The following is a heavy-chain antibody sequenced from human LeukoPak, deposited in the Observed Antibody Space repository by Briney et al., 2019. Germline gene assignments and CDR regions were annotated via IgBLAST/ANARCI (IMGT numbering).Heavy chain of an antibody. CDR1: GYTFTSYA. V-gene: IGHV1-3*01. CDR3: ARSGGSSWSYYYYYYMDV. Sequence: ASVKVSCKASGYTFTSYAMHWVRQAPGQRLEWMGWINAGNGNTKYSQKFQGRVTITRDTSASTAYMELSSLRSEDTAVYYCARSGGSSWSYYYYYYMDVWGKGTTVTVSS. D-gene: IGHD6-13*01. CDR2: INAGNGNT. J-gene: IGHJ6*03.